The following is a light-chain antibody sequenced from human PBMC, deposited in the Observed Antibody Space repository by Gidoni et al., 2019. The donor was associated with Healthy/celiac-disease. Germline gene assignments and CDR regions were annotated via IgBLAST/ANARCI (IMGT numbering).Light chain of an antibody. J-gene: IGKJ4*01. Sequence: EIVLTKSPATLSLSPGERATLSCRASQSVSSYLAWYQQKPGQAPRLLIYDASNRATGIPARFSGSVSWTDFPLTISSLEPEDFAVYYCQQRSNWPPALTFGGXTKVEIK. CDR2: DAS. CDR1: QSVSSY. V-gene: IGKV3-11*01. CDR3: QQRSNWPPALT.